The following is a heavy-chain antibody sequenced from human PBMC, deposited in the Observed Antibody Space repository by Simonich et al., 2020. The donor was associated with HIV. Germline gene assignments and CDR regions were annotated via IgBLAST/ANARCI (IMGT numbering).Heavy chain of an antibody. J-gene: IGHJ6*03. Sequence: QVQLQQWGAGLLKPSETLSLTCAVYGGSFRGYYWNWIRLSPGKGLEWIGEINHSGSTNYNPSRKSRVTVSVDTSKTQVSLNLSSVTAADTAVYYCARSKVYYYHYYMDVWGKGTTVTVSS. CDR3: ARSKVYYYHYYMDV. V-gene: IGHV4-34*01. CDR1: GGSFRGYY. D-gene: IGHD4-4*01. CDR2: INHSGST.